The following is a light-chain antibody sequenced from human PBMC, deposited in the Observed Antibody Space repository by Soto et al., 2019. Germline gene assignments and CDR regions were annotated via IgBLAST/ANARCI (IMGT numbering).Light chain of an antibody. CDR1: QSVSSN. CDR2: AAS. J-gene: IGKJ1*01. CDR3: QRYTDWPPWT. Sequence: EIVMTQSPATLSVSPGERATLSCRASQSVSSNLAWYQQKPGQAPRLLIYAASTRATGNPASSSGSGSGTDFPPPISSLQSEDFAGYCCQRYTDWPPWTFGQGTKVEIK. V-gene: IGKV3-15*01.